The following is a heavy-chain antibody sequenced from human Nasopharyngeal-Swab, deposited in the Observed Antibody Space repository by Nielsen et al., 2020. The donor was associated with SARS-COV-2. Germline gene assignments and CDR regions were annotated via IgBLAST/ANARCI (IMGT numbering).Heavy chain of an antibody. CDR1: GFTFTNYN. CDR3: ARDGLDYDFWSAYFMDV. Sequence: GESLKLSCAASGFTFTNYNFNWVRQAPGKGLECVSSISSSSSYIYYADSVKGRFTISRDNAKNSLYLQMNSLRAEDTAVYYCARDGLDYDFWSAYFMDVWGQGTTVTVSS. V-gene: IGHV3-21*01. D-gene: IGHD3-3*01. J-gene: IGHJ6*02. CDR2: ISSSSSYI.